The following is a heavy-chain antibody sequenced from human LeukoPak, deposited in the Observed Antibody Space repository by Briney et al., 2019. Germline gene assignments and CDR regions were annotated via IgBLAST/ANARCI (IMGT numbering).Heavy chain of an antibody. V-gene: IGHV4-39*01. J-gene: IGHJ5*02. CDR3: ARGFRYCSGGSCYPGVNWFDP. CDR2: IYYTGIT. CDR1: GDSISSTTYN. D-gene: IGHD2-15*01. Sequence: PSETLSLTCTVSGDSISSTTYNWGWIRQPPGKGLEWIGSIYYTGITYYNPSLERRVTMSVDTSENQFSLNLNSVTAADTAVYYCARGFRYCSGGSCYPGVNWFDPWGQGTLVTVSS.